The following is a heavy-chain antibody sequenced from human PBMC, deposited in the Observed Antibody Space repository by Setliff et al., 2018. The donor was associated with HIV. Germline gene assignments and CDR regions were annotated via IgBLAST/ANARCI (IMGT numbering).Heavy chain of an antibody. CDR1: GGSISSYY. J-gene: IGHJ4*02. Sequence: PSETLSLTCTVSGGSISSYYWSWIRQPPGKGLEWIGYIYYSGSTNYNPSLKSRVTISVDTSKYQFSLKLSSVTAADTAVYSCARHKSQPYYFDYWGQGTLVTVSS. CDR3: ARHKSQPYYFDY. CDR2: IYYSGST. V-gene: IGHV4-59*08.